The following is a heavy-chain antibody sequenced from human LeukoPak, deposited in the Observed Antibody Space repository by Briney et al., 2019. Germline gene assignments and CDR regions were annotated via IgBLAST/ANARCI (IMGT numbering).Heavy chain of an antibody. V-gene: IGHV4-30-2*01. Sequence: PSETLSLTCTVSGVSISSGGYYWSWIRQPPGKGLEWIGYIYHSGSTYYNPSLKSRVTISVDRSKNQFSLKLSSVTAADTAVYYCARHGAAMVRGWGFDPWGQGTLVTVSS. D-gene: IGHD3-10*01. CDR3: ARHGAAMVRGWGFDP. CDR1: GVSISSGGYY. CDR2: IYHSGST. J-gene: IGHJ5*02.